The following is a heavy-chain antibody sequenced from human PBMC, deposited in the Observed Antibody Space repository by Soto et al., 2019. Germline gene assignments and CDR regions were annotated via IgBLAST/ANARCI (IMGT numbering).Heavy chain of an antibody. V-gene: IGHV4-34*01. J-gene: IGHJ6*02. Sequence: SETLSLTCAVYGGSLSGYYWSWIRQPPGKGLEWIGEINHSGSTNYNPSLKSRVTISVDTSKNQFSLKLSSVTAADTAVYYCARGGYYYDSSGYYTNPHYYYGMDVWGQGTTVTVSS. CDR3: ARGGYYYDSSGYYTNPHYYYGMDV. CDR1: GGSLSGYY. D-gene: IGHD3-22*01. CDR2: INHSGST.